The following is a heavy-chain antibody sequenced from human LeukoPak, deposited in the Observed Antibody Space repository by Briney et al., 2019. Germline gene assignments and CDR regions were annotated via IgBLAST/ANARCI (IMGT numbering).Heavy chain of an antibody. V-gene: IGHV1-2*02. D-gene: IGHD1-1*01. Sequence: ASVKVSCKASGYTFTNYYMHWVRQAPGQGLEWMGWINPNSGGTTYAQKFQGSVTMTRDTSISTAYMELSRLRPDDTAVYYCAAFHGRPTGTTIMVDNWFDPWGQGTLVTVSS. CDR3: AAFHGRPTGTTIMVDNWFDP. J-gene: IGHJ5*02. CDR1: GYTFTNYY. CDR2: INPNSGGT.